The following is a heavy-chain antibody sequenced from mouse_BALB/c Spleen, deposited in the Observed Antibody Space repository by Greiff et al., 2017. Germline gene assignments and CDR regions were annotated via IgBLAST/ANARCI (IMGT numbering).Heavy chain of an antibody. CDR3: ARYDEEEGDY. V-gene: IGHV14-1*02. D-gene: IGHD2-14*01. Sequence: VQLQQSGAELVRPGALVKLSCKASGFNIKDYYMHWVKQRPEQGLEWIGWIDPENGNTIYDPKFQGKASITADTSSNTAYLQLSSLTSEDTAVYYCARYDEEEGDYWGQGTTRTVSS. CDR1: GFNIKDYY. CDR2: IDPENGNT. J-gene: IGHJ2*01.